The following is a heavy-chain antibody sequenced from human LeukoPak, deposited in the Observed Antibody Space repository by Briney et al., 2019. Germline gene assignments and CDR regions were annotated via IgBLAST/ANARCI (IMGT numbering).Heavy chain of an antibody. CDR2: IWYDGSNK. CDR1: GFTFSSYG. D-gene: IGHD5-18*01. J-gene: IGHJ4*02. V-gene: IGHV3-33*06. CDR3: AKGTGGYSYGYYFDY. Sequence: PGGSLRLSCAASGFTFSSYGMHWVRQAPGKGLEWVAVIWYDGSNKYYADSEKGRFTISRDNSKNTLYLQMNSLRAEDTAVYYCAKGTGGYSYGYYFDYWGQGTLVTVSS.